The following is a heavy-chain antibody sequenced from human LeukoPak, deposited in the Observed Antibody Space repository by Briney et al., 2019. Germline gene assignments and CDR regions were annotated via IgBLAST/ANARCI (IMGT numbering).Heavy chain of an antibody. CDR3: ARVGIIWFGELFEYYYYGMDV. CDR1: GYTFTSYD. V-gene: IGHV1-8*01. CDR2: MNPNSGNT. J-gene: IGHJ6*02. Sequence: ASVKVSCKASGYTFTSYDINWVRQATGQGLEWMGWMNPNSGNTGYAQKFQGRVTMTRNTSISTAYMELSSLRSEDTAVYYCARVGIIWFGELFEYYYYGMDVWGQGTTVTVSS. D-gene: IGHD3-10*01.